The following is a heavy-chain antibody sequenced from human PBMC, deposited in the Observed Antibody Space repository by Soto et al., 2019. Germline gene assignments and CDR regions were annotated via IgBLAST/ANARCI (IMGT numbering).Heavy chain of an antibody. CDR1: GYTFTSYY. CDR2: INPSGGST. V-gene: IGHV1-46*01. CDR3: ARVEAVADDAFDI. Sequence: QVQLVQSGAEVKKPGASVKVSCKASGYTFTSYYMHWVRQAPGQGLEWMGIINPSGGSTSYAQKFQGRVTRTRDTSTSTVYMELSSLRSEDTAVYYCARVEAVADDAFDIWGQGTMVTVSS. D-gene: IGHD6-19*01. J-gene: IGHJ3*02.